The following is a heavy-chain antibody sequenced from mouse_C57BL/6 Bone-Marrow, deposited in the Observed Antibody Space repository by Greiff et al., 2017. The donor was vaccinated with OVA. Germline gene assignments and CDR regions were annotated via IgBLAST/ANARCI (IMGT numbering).Heavy chain of an antibody. Sequence: QVTLKVSGAELVKPGASVKISCEASGYAFSNYWMNWVKQRPGKGLEWIGQIYPGDGDIHYNGKFKGKATLTADKSSSTAYMQFSSLTSEDSAVYFCARGAYWGQGTTLTVSS. CDR2: IYPGDGDI. CDR1: GYAFSNYW. J-gene: IGHJ2*01. V-gene: IGHV1-80*01. CDR3: ARGAY.